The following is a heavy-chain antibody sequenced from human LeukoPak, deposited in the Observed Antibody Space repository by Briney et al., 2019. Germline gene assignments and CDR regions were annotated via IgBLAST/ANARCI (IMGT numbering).Heavy chain of an antibody. CDR2: INPNSGGT. D-gene: IGHD1-26*01. Sequence: ASVKVSCKASGYIFTGYYMHWVRQAPGQGLEWMGWINPNSGGTNYAQKFQGRVTMTRDTSISTAYMELSRLRSDDTAVYYCARWDTLGATLDYWGQGTLVTVSS. CDR3: ARWDTLGATLDY. J-gene: IGHJ4*02. CDR1: GYIFTGYY. V-gene: IGHV1-2*02.